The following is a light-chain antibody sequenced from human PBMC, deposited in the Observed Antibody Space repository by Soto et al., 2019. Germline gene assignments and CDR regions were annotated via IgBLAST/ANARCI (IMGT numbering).Light chain of an antibody. CDR1: QSLLHSNGYSY. Sequence: DIVMTQSPLSLPVTPGEPASISCRSSQSLLHSNGYSYLDWYLQKPGQSPQLLSFLGSNRASGVPDRFSGSGSGTDFTLKISRVEAEDVGVYYCMQALQTPPTFGQGTKVEIK. CDR3: MQALQTPPT. J-gene: IGKJ1*01. V-gene: IGKV2-28*01. CDR2: LGS.